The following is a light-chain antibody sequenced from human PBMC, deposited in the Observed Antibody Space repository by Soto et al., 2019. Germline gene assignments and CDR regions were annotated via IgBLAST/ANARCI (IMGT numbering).Light chain of an antibody. Sequence: IVLTQSPATLSLSPGERATLSCRASQSVSSYLVWYQQKPGQAPRLLIYDASNRATGIPARFGGSGSGTDFTLTISSLEPEDFAVYYCQQRSNWPLTFGPGTKVDIK. CDR3: QQRSNWPLT. CDR1: QSVSSY. CDR2: DAS. V-gene: IGKV3-11*01. J-gene: IGKJ3*01.